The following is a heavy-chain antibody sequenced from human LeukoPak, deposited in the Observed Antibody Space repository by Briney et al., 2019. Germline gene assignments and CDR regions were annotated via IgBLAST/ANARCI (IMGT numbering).Heavy chain of an antibody. CDR1: GYTFTGYY. J-gene: IGHJ4*02. Sequence: ASVKVSCKASGYTFTGYYMHWVRQAPGQGLEWMGWINPNSGGTNYAQKFQGRVTMTTDTSTSTAYMELRSLRSDDTAVYYCARAPRQYYYDSSGYHYWGQGTLVTVSS. CDR2: INPNSGGT. V-gene: IGHV1-2*02. D-gene: IGHD3-22*01. CDR3: ARAPRQYYYDSSGYHY.